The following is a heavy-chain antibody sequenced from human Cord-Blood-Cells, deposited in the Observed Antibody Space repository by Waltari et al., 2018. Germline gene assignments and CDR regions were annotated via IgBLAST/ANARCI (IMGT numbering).Heavy chain of an antibody. CDR2: IIPIFGTA. Sequence: QVQLVQSGAAVKKPGSSVKVSCKASGGTFSSYAISWVRQAPGQGLEWMGGIIPIFGTANYAQKFQGRVTITADKSTSTAYMELSSLRSEDTAVYYCAREKWSAIAAAGFDYWGQGTLVTVSS. CDR3: AREKWSAIAAAGFDY. D-gene: IGHD6-13*01. J-gene: IGHJ4*02. CDR1: GGTFSSYA. V-gene: IGHV1-69*06.